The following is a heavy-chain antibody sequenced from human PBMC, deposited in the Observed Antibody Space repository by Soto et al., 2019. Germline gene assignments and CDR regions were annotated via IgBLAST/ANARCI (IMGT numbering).Heavy chain of an antibody. CDR1: GYTFTSYG. CDR2: ISAYNGNT. Sequence: QVQLVQSGAEVKKPGASVKVSCKASGYTFTSYGISWVRQAPGQGLEWMGWISAYNGNTNYAQKLQGRVTMTTDTSTXTAXMXXXXXXSDXXXVXXXXRXXXFDXXWGQGTLVTVSS. J-gene: IGHJ4*02. CDR3: XRXXXFDXX. V-gene: IGHV1-18*01.